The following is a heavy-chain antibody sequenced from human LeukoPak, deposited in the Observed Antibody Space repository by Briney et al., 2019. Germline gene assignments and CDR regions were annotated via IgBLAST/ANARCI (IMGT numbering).Heavy chain of an antibody. CDR2: ISGTSTYI. D-gene: IGHD4-11*01. CDR3: ARDRGFVGVFYSGIDV. V-gene: IGHV3-21*01. Sequence: PGGSLRLSCAASGFTFNTHRMQWVRQAPGKGLEWVSSISGTSTYIHYADSVRGRFTISRDNAKNSLYLQMNSLRAEDTAVYFCARDRGFVGVFYSGIDVWGQGTTITVSS. CDR1: GFTFNTHR. J-gene: IGHJ6*02.